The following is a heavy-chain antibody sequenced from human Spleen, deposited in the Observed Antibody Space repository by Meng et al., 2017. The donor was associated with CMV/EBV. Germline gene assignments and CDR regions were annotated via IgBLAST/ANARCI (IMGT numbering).Heavy chain of an antibody. Sequence: GSLRLSCAASGFTFSSYAMHWVRQAPGKGLEWIGSIYYSGSTYYNPSLKSRVTISVDTSKNQFSLKLSSVTAADTAVYYCARHETGWFGELLQYYYYYYGMDVWGQGTTVTVSS. J-gene: IGHJ6*02. CDR1: GFTFSSYAMH. CDR3: ARHETGWFGELLQYYYYYYGMDV. D-gene: IGHD3-10*01. CDR2: IYYSGST. V-gene: IGHV4-39*01.